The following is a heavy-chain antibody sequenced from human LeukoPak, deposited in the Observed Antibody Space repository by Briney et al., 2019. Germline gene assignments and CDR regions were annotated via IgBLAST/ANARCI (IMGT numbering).Heavy chain of an antibody. J-gene: IGHJ4*02. V-gene: IGHV1-69*13. CDR2: IIPIFGTA. Sequence: SVKLSCKASRGTFSSYAISWVRQGPGQGLEWMGGIIPIFGTANYAQKFQGRVTITADESTSAAYMELSSLRSEDTAVYYCARSTRWELQEFDYWGQGTLVTVSS. D-gene: IGHD1-26*01. CDR1: RGTFSSYA. CDR3: ARSTRWELQEFDY.